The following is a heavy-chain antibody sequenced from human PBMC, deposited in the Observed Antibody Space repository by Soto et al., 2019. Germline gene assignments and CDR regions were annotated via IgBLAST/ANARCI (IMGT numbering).Heavy chain of an antibody. CDR2: ISGNGGST. Sequence: PGGSLRLSCSASGFTFTTYSMHWVRQTPGKGLEYVSGISGNGGSTYYAASVRGRFTISRDNSKNTVYLLMTSLRQEDTAVYYCVKVGQVGYVGRFEVMSYFDYRGKGLRVTVSS. D-gene: IGHD5-12*01. CDR3: VKVGQVGYVGRFEVMSYFDY. CDR1: GFTFTTYS. V-gene: IGHV3-64D*06. J-gene: IGHJ4*02.